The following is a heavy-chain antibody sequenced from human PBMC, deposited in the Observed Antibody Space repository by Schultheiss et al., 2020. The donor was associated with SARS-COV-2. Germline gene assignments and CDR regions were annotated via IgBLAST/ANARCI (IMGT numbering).Heavy chain of an antibody. V-gene: IGHV3-33*01. D-gene: IGHD3-22*01. J-gene: IGHJ4*02. Sequence: SCAASGFTFSSYGMHWVRQAPGKGLEWVAVIWYDGSNKYYADSVKGRFTISRDNSKNTLYLQMNSLRAEDTAVYYCAREYYDSSGYPYYWGQGTLVTVSS. CDR3: AREYYDSSGYPYY. CDR2: IWYDGSNK. CDR1: GFTFSSYG.